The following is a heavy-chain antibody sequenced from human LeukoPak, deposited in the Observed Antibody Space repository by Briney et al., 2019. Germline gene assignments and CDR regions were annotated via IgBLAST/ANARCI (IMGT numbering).Heavy chain of an antibody. J-gene: IGHJ6*03. V-gene: IGHV4-39*07. CDR2: IYYSGST. Sequence: SETLSLTCTVSGGSISSSSYYWGWIRQPPGKGLEWIGSIYYSGSTYYNPSLKSRVTISVDTSKNQFSLRLSSVTAADTAMYYCAREKIGTGTVLGKDYYYMDVWGKGTTVTVSS. CDR3: AREKIGTGTVLGKDYYYMDV. D-gene: IGHD3-16*01. CDR1: GGSISSSSYY.